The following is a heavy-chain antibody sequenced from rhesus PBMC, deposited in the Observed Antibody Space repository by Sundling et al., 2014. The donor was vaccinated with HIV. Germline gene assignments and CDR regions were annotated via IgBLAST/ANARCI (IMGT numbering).Heavy chain of an antibody. Sequence: QVQLQESGPGLVKPSETLSLTCAVSGGSITDGYYWDWIRQSPGKGLEWIGRISGTTGRTDYNPSLKSRVTISRDTSKNQFSLKLSSVTAADTAVYYCARTFDSAYFYGLDSWGQGVVVTVSS. V-gene: IGHV4-160*01. J-gene: IGHJ6*01. CDR3: ARTFDSAYFYGLDS. D-gene: IGHD2-33*01. CDR1: GGSITDGYY. CDR2: ISGTTGRT.